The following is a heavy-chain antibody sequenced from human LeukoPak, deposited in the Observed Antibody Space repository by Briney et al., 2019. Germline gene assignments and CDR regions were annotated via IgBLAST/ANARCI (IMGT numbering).Heavy chain of an antibody. CDR2: VNTVSSYI. J-gene: IGHJ4*02. V-gene: IGHV3-21*01. CDR3: ARLTRNGDRSDFFYYYDH. D-gene: IGHD3-22*01. Sequence: GGSLRLSCAASGFTFSRYSMNWVRQAPGKGLEWVASVNTVSSYIYYADSMRGRFTISRDNAKNSLFLQMNSLRAEDTAVYYCARLTRNGDRSDFFYYYDHWGQGTLVTVSS. CDR1: GFTFSRYS.